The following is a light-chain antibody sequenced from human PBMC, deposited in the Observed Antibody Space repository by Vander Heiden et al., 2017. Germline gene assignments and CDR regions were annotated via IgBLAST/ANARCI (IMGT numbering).Light chain of an antibody. CDR3: QQSYTRPRT. CDR2: AAS. J-gene: IGKJ3*01. CDR1: QRISKN. Sequence: DIQMTQSPSSLSASVGDRVTITCRASQRISKNLNWYQQKAGKAPKLLISAASTLQSGVPSRFSGSNSGTEFTLTISDLQPDDCATFYCQQSYTRPRTFGPGTKVEIK. V-gene: IGKV1-39*01.